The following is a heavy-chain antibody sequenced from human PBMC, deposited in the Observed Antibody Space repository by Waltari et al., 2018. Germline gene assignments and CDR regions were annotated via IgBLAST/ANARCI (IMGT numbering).Heavy chain of an antibody. D-gene: IGHD5-12*01. CDR1: GGSISSNRHY. V-gene: IGHV4-39*01. J-gene: IGHJ3*01. Sequence: QLQLQESGPGLVKPSETLSLTCSVSGGSISSNRHYWGWIRQSPGQGLAWIGTVSYIGATYTSPSLKSRVTISRDTSKNQLSLILDSVTASDTAVYYCATYIGASIGTAAFDVWGQGTMVTVYS. CDR3: ATYIGASIGTAAFDV. CDR2: VSYIGAT.